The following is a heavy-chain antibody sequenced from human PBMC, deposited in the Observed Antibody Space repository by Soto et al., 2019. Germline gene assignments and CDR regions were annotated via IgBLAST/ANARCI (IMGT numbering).Heavy chain of an antibody. J-gene: IGHJ4*02. V-gene: IGHV1-18*01. Sequence: QVQLVQSGAEVKKPGASVKVSCKASGYAFTSYGISWVRQAPGQGLEWMGWISAYNGNTNYAQKLQGRVTMTTDTSTSTAYMELRSLRSDDTAVYYCARMQYGDYVGYYFDYWGQGTLVTVSS. CDR2: ISAYNGNT. D-gene: IGHD4-17*01. CDR1: GYAFTSYG. CDR3: ARMQYGDYVGYYFDY.